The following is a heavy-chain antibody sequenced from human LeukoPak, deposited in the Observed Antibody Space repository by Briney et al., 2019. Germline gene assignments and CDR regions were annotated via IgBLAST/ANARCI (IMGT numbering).Heavy chain of an antibody. J-gene: IGHJ6*02. CDR1: GGTSSSYA. Sequence: SVKVSCKASGGTSSSYAISWVRQAPGQGLEWMGGIIPIFGTANYAQKFQGRVTITADESTSTAYMELSRLRSDDTAVYYCARERIGQLLDKYYYYDMDVWGQGTTITVSS. D-gene: IGHD6-6*01. CDR2: IIPIFGTA. CDR3: ARERIGQLLDKYYYYDMDV. V-gene: IGHV1-69*13.